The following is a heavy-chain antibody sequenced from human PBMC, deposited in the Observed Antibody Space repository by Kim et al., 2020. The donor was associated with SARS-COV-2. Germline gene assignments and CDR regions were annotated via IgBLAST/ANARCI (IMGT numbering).Heavy chain of an antibody. CDR1: GFTFTSSA. D-gene: IGHD3-22*01. Sequence: SVKVSCKASGFTFTSSAVQWVRQARGQRLEWIGWIVVGSGNTNYAQKFQERVTITRDMSTSTAYMELSSLRSEDTAVYYCAAAVYYDSSGYYYSGSESFDIWGQGTMVTVPS. CDR2: IVVGSGNT. J-gene: IGHJ3*02. V-gene: IGHV1-58*01. CDR3: AAAVYYDSSGYYYSGSESFDI.